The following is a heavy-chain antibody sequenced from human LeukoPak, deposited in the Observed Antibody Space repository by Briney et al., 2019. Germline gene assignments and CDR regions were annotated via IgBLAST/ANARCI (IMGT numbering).Heavy chain of an antibody. CDR1: GGSFSGYY. J-gene: IGHJ3*02. D-gene: IGHD1-26*01. Sequence: SETLSLTCAVYGGSFSGYYWSWIRQPPGKGLEWIGEINHRGSTNYNPSLKSRVTISVDTSKNQFSLKLSSVTAADTAVYYCAKDPSGSFNDAFDIWGQGTMVTVSS. V-gene: IGHV4-34*01. CDR2: INHRGST. CDR3: AKDPSGSFNDAFDI.